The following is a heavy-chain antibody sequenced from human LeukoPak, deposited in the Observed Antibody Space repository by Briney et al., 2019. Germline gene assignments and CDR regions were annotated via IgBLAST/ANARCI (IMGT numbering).Heavy chain of an antibody. CDR1: GYTFTSYY. CDR3: ARVTGTGGNRYYFDY. J-gene: IGHJ4*02. Sequence: ASVKVSCKASGYTFTSYYMHWVRQAPAQGLEWMGIINSSGGSTSYAQKFQGRVTMSSDTSTSTVYMELSSLRSKDTAVYYCARVTGTGGNRYYFDYWGQETLVTVAS. V-gene: IGHV1-46*01. CDR2: INSSGGST. D-gene: IGHD4-23*01.